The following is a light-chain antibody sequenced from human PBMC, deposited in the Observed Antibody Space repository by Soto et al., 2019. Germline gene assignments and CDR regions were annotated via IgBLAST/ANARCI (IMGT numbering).Light chain of an antibody. V-gene: IGLV2-8*01. CDR3: SAYAGNNKLV. Sequence: QSALTQPPSASGSPGQSVTVSCTGTSSDIGAYKYVSWYQHQPGKAPKLIIYEVSKRPSGVPDRFSGSKSGNTASLTVSGLQAEDEADYYCSAYAGNNKLVFGGGTKLTVL. J-gene: IGLJ2*01. CDR2: EVS. CDR1: SSDIGAYKY.